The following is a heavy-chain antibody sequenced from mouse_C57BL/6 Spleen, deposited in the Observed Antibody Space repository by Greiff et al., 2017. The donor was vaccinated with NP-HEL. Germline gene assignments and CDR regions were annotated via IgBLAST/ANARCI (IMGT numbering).Heavy chain of an antibody. Sequence: QVQLQQSGAELVKPGASVKMSCKASGYTFTTYPIEWMKQNHGKSLEWIGNFHPYNDDTKYNEKFKGKATLPVEKSSSTVYLELSRLTSDDSAVYDCARREDSSGYWFAYWGQGTLVTVSA. CDR1: GYTFTTYP. D-gene: IGHD3-2*02. CDR3: ARREDSSGYWFAY. J-gene: IGHJ3*01. CDR2: FHPYNDDT. V-gene: IGHV1-47*01.